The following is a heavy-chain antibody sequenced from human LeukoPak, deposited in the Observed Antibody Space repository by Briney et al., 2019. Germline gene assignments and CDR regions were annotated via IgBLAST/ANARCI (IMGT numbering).Heavy chain of an antibody. D-gene: IGHD1-26*01. J-gene: IGHJ4*02. Sequence: SETLSLTCTVSGGSISSYYWSWIRQPPGKGLEWIGYIYYSGSTNYNPSLKSRVTISVDTSKNQFSLKLSSVTAADTAVYYCARDLSGSSPGYWGQGTLVTVSS. CDR3: ARDLSGSSPGY. V-gene: IGHV4-59*01. CDR1: GGSISSYY. CDR2: IYYSGST.